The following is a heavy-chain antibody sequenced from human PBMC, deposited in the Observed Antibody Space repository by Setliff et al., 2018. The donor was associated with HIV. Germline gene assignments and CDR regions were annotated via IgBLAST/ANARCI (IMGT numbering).Heavy chain of an antibody. J-gene: IGHJ4*02. V-gene: IGHV1-69*13. Sequence: SVKVSCKASGGTSNTYAITWVRQAPGQGLEWMGGISPIFGPVHYAQKFQGRVTITADDSTRTVYMELSSLRSEDTALYYCARDYVLRGTSLGYWGQGTLVTVSS. CDR2: ISPIFGPV. D-gene: IGHD3-16*01. CDR1: GGTSNTYA. CDR3: ARDYVLRGTSLGY.